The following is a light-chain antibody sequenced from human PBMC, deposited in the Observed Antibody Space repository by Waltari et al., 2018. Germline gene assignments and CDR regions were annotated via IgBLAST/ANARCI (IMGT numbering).Light chain of an antibody. CDR1: SSTTGAASD. CDR3: QSYDNSLSGSV. Sequence: QSALTPPPAVPGAPGQRVTLSCTGTSSTTGAASDVPWYPLLPGTAPKVLIYGNSNRPSGVPDRFSGSKSGTSASLAITGLQAEDEADYYCQSYDNSLSGSVFGGGTKLTVL. V-gene: IGLV1-40*01. CDR2: GNS. J-gene: IGLJ2*01.